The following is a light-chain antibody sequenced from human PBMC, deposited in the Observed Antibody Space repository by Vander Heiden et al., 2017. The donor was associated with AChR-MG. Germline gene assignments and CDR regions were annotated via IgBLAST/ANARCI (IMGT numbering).Light chain of an antibody. CDR3: QSYDSSLSAVV. J-gene: IGLJ3*02. CDR1: ISNIGSRFA. V-gene: IGLV1-40*01. Sequence: QSVLTQPPSVSGAPGQRVTISCPGRISNIGSRFAVHWYQQLPGTAPKILISANSNRPSGVPDRFSGSKSGTSDSLAIQGLQAEDEADYYCQSYDSSLSAVVFGGGTKLTVL. CDR2: ANS.